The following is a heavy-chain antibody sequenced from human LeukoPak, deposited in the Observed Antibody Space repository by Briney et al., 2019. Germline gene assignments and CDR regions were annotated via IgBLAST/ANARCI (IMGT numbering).Heavy chain of an antibody. D-gene: IGHD1-1*01. CDR3: AHVQLRSAFDI. J-gene: IGHJ3*02. CDR1: GGSISSYYW. Sequence: TLSLTCTVSGGSISSYYWSWIRQPPGKGLEWLALIYWNDDKRYSPSLKSRLTITKDTSKNQVVLTMTNMDPVDTATYYCAHVQLRSAFDIWGQGTMVTVSS. V-gene: IGHV2-5*01. CDR2: IYWNDDK.